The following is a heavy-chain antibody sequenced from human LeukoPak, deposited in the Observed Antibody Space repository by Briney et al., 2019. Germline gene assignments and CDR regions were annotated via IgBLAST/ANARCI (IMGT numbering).Heavy chain of an antibody. CDR1: GFTFSDYY. J-gene: IGHJ4*02. CDR2: ISSSGSTI. D-gene: IGHD6-13*01. CDR3: AGDGESIAAAGTKLVDYFDY. Sequence: GGSLRLSCAASGFTFSDYYMSWIRQAPGKGLEWVSYISSSGSTIYYADSVKGRFTISRDNAKNSLYLQMNSLRAEDTAVYYCAGDGESIAAAGTKLVDYFDYWGQGTLVTVSS. V-gene: IGHV3-11*04.